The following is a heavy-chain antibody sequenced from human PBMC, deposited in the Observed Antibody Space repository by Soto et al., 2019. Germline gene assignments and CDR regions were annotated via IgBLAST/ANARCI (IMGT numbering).Heavy chain of an antibody. D-gene: IGHD6-13*01. CDR1: GFTFNDFA. J-gene: IGHJ5*02. CDR3: ARDSGIVAAGRFSFYP. CDR2: IDWNGANI. Sequence: EVQLVESGGGLVQPGRSLRLSCAASGFTFNDFAMHWVRQAPGKGLEWVASIDWNGANIAYAASVEGRFTISRDNVKNSLFLQMNSLRAEDTAFYFCARDSGIVAAGRFSFYPRGQGTLVTVSS. V-gene: IGHV3-9*01.